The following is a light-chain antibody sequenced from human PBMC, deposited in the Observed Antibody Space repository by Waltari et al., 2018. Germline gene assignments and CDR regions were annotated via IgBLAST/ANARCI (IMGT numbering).Light chain of an antibody. J-gene: IGKJ1*01. CDR1: QSVGRT. V-gene: IGKV3-20*01. CDR3: QHYVRLPVT. Sequence: EIVLTQSPGTLSLSPGERAPLSCRTSQSVGRTLAWYQQRPGQAPRLLIYGASIRATGIPDRFSGSGSGTDFSLTINRLEPEDFAVYFCQHYVRLPVTFGQGTKVEIK. CDR2: GAS.